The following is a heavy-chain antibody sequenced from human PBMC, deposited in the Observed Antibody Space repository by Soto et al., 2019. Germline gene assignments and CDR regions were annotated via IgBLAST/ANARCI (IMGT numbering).Heavy chain of an antibody. CDR2: INHSGST. CDR1: GGSFSGYY. D-gene: IGHD3-22*01. J-gene: IGHJ4*02. V-gene: IGHV4-34*01. CDR3: AIFYYYDSSGYPFDY. Sequence: SETLSLTCVVYGGSFSGYYWSWIRQPPGKGLEWIGEINHSGSTNYNPSLKSRVTISVDTSKNQFSLKLSSVTAADTAVYYCAIFYYYDSSGYPFDYWGQGTLVTVSS.